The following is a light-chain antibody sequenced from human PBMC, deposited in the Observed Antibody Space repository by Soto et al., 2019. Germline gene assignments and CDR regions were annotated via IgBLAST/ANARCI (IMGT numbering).Light chain of an antibody. CDR2: SAS. V-gene: IGKV1-12*01. Sequence: DIQMTQSPSTVSASAGDRATITCRASQGVNSYLAWYQQKPGKAPKLLIYSASSMQTGIPARFSGSGSGTEFTLTISSLQSEDFAIYYCQQYNNWPLTFGQGTKVEIK. CDR1: QGVNSY. CDR3: QQYNNWPLT. J-gene: IGKJ1*01.